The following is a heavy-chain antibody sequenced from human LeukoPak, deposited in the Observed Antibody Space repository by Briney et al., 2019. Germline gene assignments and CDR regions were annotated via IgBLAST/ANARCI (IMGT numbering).Heavy chain of an antibody. CDR2: INPNSGGT. V-gene: IGHV1-2*02. CDR1: GYTFTGYY. CDR3: ARMKGYYYDSSGYYPGYYFDY. Sequence: ASVTVSCKASGYTFTGYYMHWVRHAPGQGLEWMAWINPNSGGTNYAQKFQGRVTMTRDTSISTAYMELSRLRSDDTAVYYCARMKGYYYDSSGYYPGYYFDYWGQGTLVTVSS. D-gene: IGHD3-22*01. J-gene: IGHJ4*02.